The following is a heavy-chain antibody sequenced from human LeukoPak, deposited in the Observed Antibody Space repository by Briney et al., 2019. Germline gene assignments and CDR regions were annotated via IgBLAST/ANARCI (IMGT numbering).Heavy chain of an antibody. D-gene: IGHD6-13*01. Sequence: GGSLRLSCAASGFSLGDYWMSWVRQAPGKGLEWVANIKQDGSEKYYVDSVKGRFTISRDNAKNSLYLQMNSLRAEDTAVYYCARDLDHSSSWYGYNWFDPWGQGTLVTVSS. CDR3: ARDLDHSSSWYGYNWFDP. V-gene: IGHV3-7*01. J-gene: IGHJ5*02. CDR2: IKQDGSEK. CDR1: GFSLGDYW.